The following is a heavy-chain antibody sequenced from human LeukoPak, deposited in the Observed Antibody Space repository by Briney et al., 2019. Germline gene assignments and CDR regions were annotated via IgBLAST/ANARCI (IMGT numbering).Heavy chain of an antibody. J-gene: IGHJ5*02. CDR3: ASATPFGYNWFDP. V-gene: IGHV1-2*02. CDR1: GYTFTGYY. Sequence: ASVKVSCKASGYTFTGYYMHWVRQAPGQGLEWMGWINPNSGGTNYAQKFQGRVTMTRDTSISTAYMELSRLRSGDTAVYYCASATPFGYNWFDPWGQGTLVTVSS. D-gene: IGHD2-15*01. CDR2: INPNSGGT.